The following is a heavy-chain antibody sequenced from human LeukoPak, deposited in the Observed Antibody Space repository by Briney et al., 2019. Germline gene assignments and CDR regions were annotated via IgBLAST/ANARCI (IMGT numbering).Heavy chain of an antibody. Sequence: HPGGSLRLSCAASGFTFSTSNMTWVRQAPGKGLEWVSYIISRSTTIYYADSVKGRFTISRDNAKNSLYRQMDSLREDDMAVYYCARSGGPLDYWGQGTLVTVSS. CDR2: IISRSTTI. V-gene: IGHV3-48*02. D-gene: IGHD3-10*01. CDR3: ARSGGPLDY. CDR1: GFTFSTSN. J-gene: IGHJ4*02.